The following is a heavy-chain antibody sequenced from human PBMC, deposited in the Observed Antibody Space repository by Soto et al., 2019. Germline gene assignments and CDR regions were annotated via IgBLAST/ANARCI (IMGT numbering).Heavy chain of an antibody. CDR1: GGTFSSYA. Sequence: SVKVSCKASGGTFSSYAISWVRQAPGQGLEWMGGIIPIFGTANYAQKFQGRVTITADESTSTAYMELSSLRSEDTAVYYCARGGGYCSSTSCHNWFDPRGQGTPVTVS. CDR2: IIPIFGTA. CDR3: ARGGGYCSSTSCHNWFDP. J-gene: IGHJ5*02. D-gene: IGHD2-2*01. V-gene: IGHV1-69*13.